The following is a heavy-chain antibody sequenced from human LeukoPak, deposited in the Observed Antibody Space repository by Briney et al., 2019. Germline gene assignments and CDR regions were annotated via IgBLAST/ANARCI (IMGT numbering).Heavy chain of an antibody. CDR3: ARGITIFGSAGY. Sequence: GSLRLSCEASDFTVSANFMGWVRQAPGKGLEWIGSIYYSGSTYYNPSLKSRVTISVDTSKNQFSLKLSSVTAADTAVYYCARGITIFGSAGYWGQGTLVTVSS. CDR2: IYYSGST. J-gene: IGHJ4*02. D-gene: IGHD3-3*01. V-gene: IGHV4-38-2*01. CDR1: DFTVSANF.